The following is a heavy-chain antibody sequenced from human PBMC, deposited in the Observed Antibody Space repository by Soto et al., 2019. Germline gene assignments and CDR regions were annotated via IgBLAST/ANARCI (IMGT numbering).Heavy chain of an antibody. CDR3: ARGSSNWAYYFDF. V-gene: IGHV3-48*02. J-gene: IGHJ4*02. CDR1: GFTFSSYS. CDR2: ITSSGTTV. D-gene: IGHD6-13*01. Sequence: EVHLVESGGGLVQPGGSLRLSCAASGFTFSSYSLNWVRQAPGKGLEWVSYITSSGTTVYYAGSVRGRFTISRDNAKNSLYLQMNSLREGDTAVYYCARGSSNWAYYFDFWGQGTLVTVSS.